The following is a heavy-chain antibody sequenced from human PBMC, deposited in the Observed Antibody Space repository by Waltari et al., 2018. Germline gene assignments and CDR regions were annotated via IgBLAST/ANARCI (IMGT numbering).Heavy chain of an antibody. V-gene: IGHV3-49*03. J-gene: IGHJ3*02. CDR1: GFTFGDYA. CDR2: MRKQAYGGTK. CDR3: TRDRFYYDSSGSDAFDI. Sequence: EVQLVESGGGLVQPGRSLRLSCTASGFTFGDYAMSWFRQAPGKWLEWVGCMRKQAYGGTKEYAASVKGRFTISRDDSKSIAYLQMNSVKTEDTAVYYCTRDRFYYDSSGSDAFDICGQGTMVTVSS. D-gene: IGHD3-22*01.